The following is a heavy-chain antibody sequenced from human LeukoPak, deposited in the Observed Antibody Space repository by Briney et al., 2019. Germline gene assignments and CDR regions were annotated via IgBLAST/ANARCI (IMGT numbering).Heavy chain of an antibody. CDR3: ARFQVAGTMSAFYI. J-gene: IGHJ3*02. CDR2: IYYSGST. D-gene: IGHD6-19*01. V-gene: IGHV4-59*01. CDR1: GGSISSYY. Sequence: SETLSLTCTVSGGSISSYYWSWIRQPPGKGLEWIGYIYYSGSTNYNPSLKSRVTISVDTSKNQFSLKLSSVTAADTAVYYCARFQVAGTMSAFYIWGQGTKVPVPS.